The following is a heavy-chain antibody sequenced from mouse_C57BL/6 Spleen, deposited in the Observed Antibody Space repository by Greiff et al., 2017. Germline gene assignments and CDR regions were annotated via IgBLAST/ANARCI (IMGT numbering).Heavy chain of an antibody. J-gene: IGHJ2*01. Sequence: QVQLQQPGAELVKPGASVKLSCKASGYTFTSYWMHWVKQRPGQGLEWIGMIHPNSGSTNYNEKFKSKATLTVDKSSSTAYMQPNSLTSEDSAVYYCVSEGGYGNYFAYWGQGTTLTVSS. CDR2: IHPNSGST. V-gene: IGHV1-64*01. CDR1: GYTFTSYW. CDR3: VSEGGYGNYFAY. D-gene: IGHD2-1*01.